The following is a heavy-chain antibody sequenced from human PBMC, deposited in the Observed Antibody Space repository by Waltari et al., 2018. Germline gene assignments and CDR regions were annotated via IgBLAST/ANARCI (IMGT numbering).Heavy chain of an antibody. D-gene: IGHD6-13*01. CDR2: ISGSGDNT. V-gene: IGHV4-38-2*02. CDR1: GGSISGGYG. J-gene: IGHJ4*02. Sequence: QVQLQESGPAVVKPSETLSLTCAISGGSISGGYGWSWIRQAPGKGLEWIGSISGSGDNTYYNPSLKSPVTISKDTSKNQLSLRLSSVTAADTAVYYCARDGSVGYPHDYWGQGVLVTVSS. CDR3: ARDGSVGYPHDY.